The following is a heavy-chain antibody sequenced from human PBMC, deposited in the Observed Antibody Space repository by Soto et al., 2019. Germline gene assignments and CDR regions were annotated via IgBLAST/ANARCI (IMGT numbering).Heavy chain of an antibody. V-gene: IGHV4-59*11. CDR2: MYYRGST. J-gene: IGHJ4*02. Sequence: SETLSLTRSVSGDSISNHYWSWIRQPPGKGLEWIGYMYYRGSTNYNPSLKSRVTISADMSKNQFSLELNSVTAADTAVYYCAKSTSSGWFWGQGTLVTVSS. CDR1: GDSISNHY. CDR3: AKSTSSGWF. D-gene: IGHD6-19*01.